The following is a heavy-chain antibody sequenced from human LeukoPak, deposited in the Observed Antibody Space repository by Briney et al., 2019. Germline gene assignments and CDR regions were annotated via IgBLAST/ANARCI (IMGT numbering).Heavy chain of an antibody. Sequence: GGSQRLSCAASGFTFSSYAMSWVRQAPGKGLEWVSSISGSDGTTYYADSVKGRFTISRDNSKYTLSLQMNSLRAEDTALYFCAKSGYNRFDYWGQGTLVTVSS. CDR2: ISGSDGTT. J-gene: IGHJ4*02. CDR3: AKSGYNRFDY. V-gene: IGHV3-23*01. D-gene: IGHD5-24*01. CDR1: GFTFSSYA.